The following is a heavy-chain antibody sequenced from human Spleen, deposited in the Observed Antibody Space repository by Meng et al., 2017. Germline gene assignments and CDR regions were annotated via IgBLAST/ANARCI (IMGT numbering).Heavy chain of an antibody. Sequence: LWLVETGGGFVKPGGSLRLSCAASGFTFSNAWMTWVRQAPGKGLEWIGRMKSNVDGGTVDYAAAVKGRFFISRDDSENTFYLQMNSLKTEDTAVYYCSGHVDYWGHGTLVTVSS. V-gene: IGHV3-15*01. CDR2: MKSNVDGGTV. J-gene: IGHJ4*01. CDR1: GFTFSNAW. CDR3: SGHVDY.